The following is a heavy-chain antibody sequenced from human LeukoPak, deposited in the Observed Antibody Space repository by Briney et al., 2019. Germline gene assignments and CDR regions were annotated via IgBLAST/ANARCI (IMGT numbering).Heavy chain of an antibody. Sequence: SETLSLTCSVSGGSISSYYWSWIRQPPGKGLEYIGYIYYSGSTNYNPSLKSRVTISVDTSKDQFSLNLTSVTAADTAVYYCARLKCISTTCPSRYVMDVWCQGTTVTVSS. CDR1: GGSISSYY. D-gene: IGHD2-2*01. CDR3: ARLKCISTTCPSRYVMDV. CDR2: IYYSGST. V-gene: IGHV4-59*01. J-gene: IGHJ6*02.